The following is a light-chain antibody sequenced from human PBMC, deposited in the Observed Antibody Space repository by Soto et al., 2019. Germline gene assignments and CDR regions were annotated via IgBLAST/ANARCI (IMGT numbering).Light chain of an antibody. CDR1: SSNIGSYNF. V-gene: IGLV2-23*02. Sequence: QSALTQPASVYGSRGQSITISCTGTSSNIGSYNFVSWYRQYPGKAPELIIYEVSQRPSTFFNRFSGSKSGNTASLTVSGLQSDDEADYYCCSYAGNNTLVFGGGTKVTVL. J-gene: IGLJ3*02. CDR2: EVS. CDR3: CSYAGNNTLV.